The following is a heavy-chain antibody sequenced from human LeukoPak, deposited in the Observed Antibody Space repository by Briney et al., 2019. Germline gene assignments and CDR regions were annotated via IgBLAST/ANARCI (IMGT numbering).Heavy chain of an antibody. CDR3: ARGQGSGYYWSYFDY. J-gene: IGHJ4*02. Sequence: SSETLSLTCTVSGGSISSGGYYWSWIRQHPGKGLEWIGYFYYSGSTYYNPSLKSRVTISVDTSKNQFSLKLSSVTAADTAVYYCARGQGSGYYWSYFDYWGQGTLVTVSS. D-gene: IGHD3-22*01. CDR1: GGSISSGGYY. V-gene: IGHV4-31*03. CDR2: FYYSGST.